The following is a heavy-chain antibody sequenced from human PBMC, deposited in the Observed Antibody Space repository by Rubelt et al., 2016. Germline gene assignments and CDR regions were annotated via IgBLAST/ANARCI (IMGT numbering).Heavy chain of an antibody. Sequence: VQLVESGGGVVQPGRSLRLSCAASGFTFSSYGMHWVRQAPGKGLEWVSYISSSGSTIYYADSVKGRFTISRDNAKNSLYLQMNSLGAEDTAVYYCASLRTYYYDSSGYGSVDYWGQGTLVTVSS. J-gene: IGHJ4*02. CDR3: ASLRTYYYDSSGYGSVDY. CDR1: GFTFSSYG. V-gene: IGHV3-48*04. CDR2: ISSSGSTI. D-gene: IGHD3-22*01.